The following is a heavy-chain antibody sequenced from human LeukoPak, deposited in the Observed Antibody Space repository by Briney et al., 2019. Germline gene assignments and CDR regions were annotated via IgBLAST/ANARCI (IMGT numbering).Heavy chain of an antibody. V-gene: IGHV5-51*01. CDR3: ARRRPYKSGHDAFDI. D-gene: IGHD6-19*01. Sequence: GESLKISCKGSGYSFTNYWIGWVRQMPGKGLEWMGVIYPGDSDTRYSPSFQGQVTISADNSITTAYLQWSSLKASDTAMYYCARRRPYKSGHDAFDIWGQGTMVTVSS. CDR2: IYPGDSDT. CDR1: GYSFTNYW. J-gene: IGHJ3*02.